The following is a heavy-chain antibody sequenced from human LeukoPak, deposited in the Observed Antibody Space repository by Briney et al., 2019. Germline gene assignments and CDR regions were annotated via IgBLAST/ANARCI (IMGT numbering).Heavy chain of an antibody. V-gene: IGHV4-61*02. CDR2: IYTSGST. Sequence: PSETLSLTCTVSGDSISSSSYYWSWIRQPAGTGLEWIGRIYTSGSTNYNPSLKSRVTISVDTSKNQFSLKLSSVTAADTAVYYCAAAMVTKYFDYWGQGTLVTVSS. CDR1: GDSISSSSYY. D-gene: IGHD5-18*01. CDR3: AAAMVTKYFDY. J-gene: IGHJ4*02.